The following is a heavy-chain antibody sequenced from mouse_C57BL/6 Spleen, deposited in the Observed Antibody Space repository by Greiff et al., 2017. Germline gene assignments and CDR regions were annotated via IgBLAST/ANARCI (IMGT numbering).Heavy chain of an antibody. CDR1: GFTFSDYG. CDR3: ARRESNWYFDV. Sequence: EVTVEESGGGLVQPEGSLKLSCAASGFTFSDYGMAWVRQAPRKGPEWVAFISNLAYSIYYADTVTGRFTISRENAKNTLYLEMSSLRSEDTAMYYCARRESNWYFDVWGTGTTVTVSS. CDR2: ISNLAYSI. J-gene: IGHJ1*03. V-gene: IGHV5-15*04. D-gene: IGHD5-1*01.